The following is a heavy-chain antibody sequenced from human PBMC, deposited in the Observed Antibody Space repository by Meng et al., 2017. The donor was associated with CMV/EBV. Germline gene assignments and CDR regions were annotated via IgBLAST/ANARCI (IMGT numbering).Heavy chain of an antibody. D-gene: IGHD1-1*01. CDR3: ARDLERSNYYYYHGMDV. V-gene: IGHV6-1*01. J-gene: IGHJ6*02. CDR1: GDSVPSNSAA. CDR2: TYYRSKWYN. Sequence: SQTLSLTCAISGDSVPSNSAAWHWIRQSPSRGLEWLGRTYYRSKWYNDYAVSVKSRITINPDTSKNQFSLQLNSVTPEDTAVYYCARDLERSNYYYYHGMDVWGQGTTVTVSS.